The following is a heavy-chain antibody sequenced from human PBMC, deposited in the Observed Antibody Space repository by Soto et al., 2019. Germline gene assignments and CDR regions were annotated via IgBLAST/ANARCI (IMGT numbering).Heavy chain of an antibody. D-gene: IGHD3-16*01. CDR3: ASNTRYDPPDY. CDR1: GFTFIDHA. CDR2: ISVSGGST. Sequence: GALRLSWAASGFTFIDHAISWVRQAPGKGLAWVSGISVSGGSTYYADSVKGRFTISRDNSKNTLYLQMNSLRAEDTAVYYCASNTRYDPPDYWGQGTLVTVSS. J-gene: IGHJ4*02. V-gene: IGHV3-23*01.